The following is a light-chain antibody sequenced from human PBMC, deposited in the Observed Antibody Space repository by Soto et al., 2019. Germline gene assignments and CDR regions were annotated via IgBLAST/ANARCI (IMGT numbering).Light chain of an antibody. V-gene: IGKV1-5*01. Sequence: DIQMTQSPSTLSASVGDRVTITCRASQSISSWLAWYQQKPGKAPKLLIYDASSLESGVQSRFSGSGSGTEFALTISSLQPDDFATYDCQQYNSYSGSTFGQGTKVEIK. J-gene: IGKJ1*01. CDR1: QSISSW. CDR3: QQYNSYSGST. CDR2: DAS.